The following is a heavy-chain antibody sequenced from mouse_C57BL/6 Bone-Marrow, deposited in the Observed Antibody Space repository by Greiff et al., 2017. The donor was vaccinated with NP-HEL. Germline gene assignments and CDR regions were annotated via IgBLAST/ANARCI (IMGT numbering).Heavy chain of an antibody. CDR3: ARATVPCMDY. CDR1: GFTFSDYY. J-gene: IGHJ4*01. CDR2: ISNGGGST. D-gene: IGHD1-1*01. Sequence: EVMLVESGGGLVQPGGSLKLSCAASGFTFSDYYMYWVRQTPEKRLEWVAYISNGGGSTYYPDTVKGRFTISRDNAKNTLYLQMSRLKSEDTAMYYCARATVPCMDYWGQGTSVTVSS. V-gene: IGHV5-12*01.